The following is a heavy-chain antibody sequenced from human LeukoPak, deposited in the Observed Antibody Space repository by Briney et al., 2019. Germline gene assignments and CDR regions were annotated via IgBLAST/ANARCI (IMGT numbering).Heavy chain of an antibody. Sequence: TLSLTCAVSGGSISSGGYSWSWIRQPPGKGLEWIGYIYHSGSTYYNPSPKSRVTISVDRSKNQFSLKLSSVTAADTAVYYCASQRDDYVWGSYRRYFDYWGQGTLVTVSS. D-gene: IGHD3-16*02. CDR2: IYHSGST. CDR1: GGSISSGGYS. CDR3: ASQRDDYVWGSYRRYFDY. V-gene: IGHV4-30-2*01. J-gene: IGHJ4*02.